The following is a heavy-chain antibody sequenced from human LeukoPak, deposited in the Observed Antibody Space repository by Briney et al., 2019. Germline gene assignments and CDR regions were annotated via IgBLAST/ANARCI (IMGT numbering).Heavy chain of an antibody. J-gene: IGHJ4*02. D-gene: IGHD3-10*01. CDR2: IYHSGST. CDR1: GGSFSGYY. CDR3: ARAPRPYGSGSYPN. V-gene: IGHV4-34*01. Sequence: KTSETLSLTCAVYGGSFSGYYWSWIRQPPGKGLEWIGEIYHSGSTNYNPSLKSRVTISVDKSKNQFSLKLSSVTAADTAVYYCARAPRPYGSGSYPNWGQGTLVTVSS.